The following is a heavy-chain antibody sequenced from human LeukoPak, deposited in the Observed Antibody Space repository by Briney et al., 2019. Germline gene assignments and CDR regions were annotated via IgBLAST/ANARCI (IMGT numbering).Heavy chain of an antibody. CDR1: GYTFTGYY. V-gene: IGHV1-2*02. D-gene: IGHD6-13*01. CDR3: ARVVSGYSTSRYKEKGYYFDY. J-gene: IGHJ4*02. Sequence: ASVKVSCKASGYTFTGYYMHWVRQAPGQGLEWMGWINPNSGGTNYAQKFQGRVTMTRDTSISTAYMELSRLRSDDTAVYYCARVVSGYSTSRYKEKGYYFDYWGQGTLVTVFS. CDR2: INPNSGGT.